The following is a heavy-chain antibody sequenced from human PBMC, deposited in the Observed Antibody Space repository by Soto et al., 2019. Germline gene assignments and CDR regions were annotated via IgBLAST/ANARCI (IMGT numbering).Heavy chain of an antibody. J-gene: IGHJ6*02. CDR2: IYPGDSDT. D-gene: IGHD5-12*01. Sequence: GESLKISCKGSGYSFTSYWIGWVRQMPGKGLEWMGIIYPGDSDTRYSPSFQGQVTISADKSISTAYLQWSGLKASDTAMYYCASPSRDGYKDNYYYYGMDVWGQGTTVTVSS. V-gene: IGHV5-51*01. CDR1: GYSFTSYW. CDR3: ASPSRDGYKDNYYYYGMDV.